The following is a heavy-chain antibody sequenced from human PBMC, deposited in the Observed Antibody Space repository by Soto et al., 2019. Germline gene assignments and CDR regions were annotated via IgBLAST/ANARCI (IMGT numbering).Heavy chain of an antibody. CDR3: ARGYHGYSNSWYVYYYYYYGMDV. D-gene: IGHD6-13*01. J-gene: IGHJ6*02. Sequence: ASVKVSCKASGYTFTGYYMHWVRQAPGQGLEWMGWINPNSGGTNYAQKFQGRVTMTRDTSISTAYMELSRLRSDDTAVYYCARGYHGYSNSWYVYYYYYYGMDVWGQGTTVTVSS. CDR1: GYTFTGYY. V-gene: IGHV1-2*02. CDR2: INPNSGGT.